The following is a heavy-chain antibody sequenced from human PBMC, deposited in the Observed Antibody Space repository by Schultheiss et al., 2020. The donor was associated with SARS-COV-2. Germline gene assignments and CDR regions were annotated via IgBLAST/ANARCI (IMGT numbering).Heavy chain of an antibody. J-gene: IGHJ1*01. D-gene: IGHD6-13*01. CDR2: IYTSGST. CDR1: GGSISSYY. Sequence: SETLSLTCTVSGGSISSYYWSWIRQPAGKGLEWIGRIYTSGSTNYNPSLKSRVTMSVDTSKNQFSLKLSSVTAADTAVYYCARLSGSSWYLEYFQHWGQGTLVTVSS. V-gene: IGHV4-4*07. CDR3: ARLSGSSWYLEYFQH.